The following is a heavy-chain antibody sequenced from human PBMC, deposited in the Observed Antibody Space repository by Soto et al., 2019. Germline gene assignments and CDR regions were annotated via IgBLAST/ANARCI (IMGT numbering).Heavy chain of an antibody. CDR2: MRRKANSYTT. J-gene: IGHJ6*01. CDR1: GLIFSDYH. Sequence: EVQLVESGGGLVQPGGSLRLSCAASGLIFSDYHMDWVRQTPGKGLEWVGRMRRKANSYTTEYAASVKGRFTISRDDSKYSLYLQMNNLNSEDTAVYYCAMLGGWSGGSCGMDVGGQGTTVTVSS. D-gene: IGHD6-19*01. V-gene: IGHV3-72*01. CDR3: AMLGGWSGGSCGMDV.